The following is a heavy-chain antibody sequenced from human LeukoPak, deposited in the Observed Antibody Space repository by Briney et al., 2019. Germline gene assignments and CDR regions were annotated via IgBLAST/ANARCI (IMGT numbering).Heavy chain of an antibody. Sequence: PSETLSLTFTVSGGSISSYYWSWIRQPAGKGLEWIGRIYTSGSTNYNPSLKSRVTISVDTSKNQFSLKLSSVTAADTAVYYCARETYLTYCSGGSCQAENWFDPWGQGTLVTVSS. D-gene: IGHD2-15*01. CDR1: GGSISSYY. J-gene: IGHJ5*02. CDR3: ARETYLTYCSGGSCQAENWFDP. V-gene: IGHV4-4*07. CDR2: IYTSGST.